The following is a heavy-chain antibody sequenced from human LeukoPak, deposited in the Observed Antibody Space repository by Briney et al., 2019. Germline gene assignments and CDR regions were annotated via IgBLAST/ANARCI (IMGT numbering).Heavy chain of an antibody. CDR2: IYSGGKT. D-gene: IGHD3-10*01. V-gene: IGHV3-66*01. J-gene: IGHJ4*02. CDR1: GFTVSSND. Sequence: PGGSLRLSCAASGFTVSSNDMTWVRQTPGKGLEWVSIIYSGGKTYYADSVKGRFTISRDNSKNTLYLQMNSLRAEDTAVFYCARDRPGDGYFDYWGQGTLVTVSP. CDR3: ARDRPGDGYFDY.